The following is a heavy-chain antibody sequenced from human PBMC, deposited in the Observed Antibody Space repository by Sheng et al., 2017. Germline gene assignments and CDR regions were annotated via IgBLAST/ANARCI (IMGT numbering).Heavy chain of an antibody. D-gene: IGHD3-3*01. CDR1: GASINTYY. CDR3: ARDTRFLHSSYYFDY. V-gene: IGHV4-4*07. J-gene: IGHJ4*02. CDR2: IYSSGST. Sequence: QVQLQESGPGLVKPSEALSLTCIVSGASINTYYWSWIRQPAGKGLEWIGRIYSSGSTDYNPSLESRVTMSVDTSKNQFSLRLRSVTAADTALYYCARDTRFLHSSYYFDYWGQGILVTVSS.